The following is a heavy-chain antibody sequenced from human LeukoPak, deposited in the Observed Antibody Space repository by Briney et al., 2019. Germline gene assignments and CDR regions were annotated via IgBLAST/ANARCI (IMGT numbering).Heavy chain of an antibody. Sequence: GGSLRLSCAASGFTFSSYAMSWVRQAPGKGLEWVAFIRYDGSNKYYADSVKGRFTISRDNSKNTLYLQMNSLRAEDTAVYYCAIVITSYSSSLFWGQGALVTVSS. CDR1: GFTFSSYA. D-gene: IGHD6-13*01. CDR2: IRYDGSNK. CDR3: AIVITSYSSSLF. J-gene: IGHJ4*02. V-gene: IGHV3-30*02.